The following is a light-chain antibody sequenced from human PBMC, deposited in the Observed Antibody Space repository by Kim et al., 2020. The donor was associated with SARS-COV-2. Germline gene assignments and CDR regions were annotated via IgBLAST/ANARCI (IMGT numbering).Light chain of an antibody. J-gene: IGKJ5*01. CDR3: QKYNSAPST. Sequence: ASGGDRVTITCRASQGISNYLAWYQQKPGKVPKLLIYAASTLQSGVPSRFSGSGSGTDFTLTISSLQPEDVATYYCQKYNSAPSTFGQGTRLEIK. CDR2: AAS. CDR1: QGISNY. V-gene: IGKV1-27*01.